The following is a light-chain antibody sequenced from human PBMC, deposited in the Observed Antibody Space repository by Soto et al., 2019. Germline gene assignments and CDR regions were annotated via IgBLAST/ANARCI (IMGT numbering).Light chain of an antibody. Sequence: DIQMTQSPSSLSASVGDRVTITCRASQSISSYLNWYQQKPGKAPMLLIYAASSLQSGGPSRFSGSGAGTDFTLTISSRQPEDFATYYCQQSYSTPRTFGQGTKVQIK. CDR2: AAS. J-gene: IGKJ1*01. CDR1: QSISSY. CDR3: QQSYSTPRT. V-gene: IGKV1-39*01.